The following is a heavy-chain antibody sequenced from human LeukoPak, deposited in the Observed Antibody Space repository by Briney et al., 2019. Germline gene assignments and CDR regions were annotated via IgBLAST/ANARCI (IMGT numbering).Heavy chain of an antibody. CDR1: GYTFTNYG. CDR3: ARASGDYEAPINDAFDI. V-gene: IGHV1-2*02. CDR2: INPNSGGT. Sequence: ASVKVSCKASGYTFTNYGITWVRQAPGQGLEWMGWINPNSGGTNYAQKFQGRVTMTRDTSISTAYMELSRLRSDDTAVYYCARASGDYEAPINDAFDIWRQGTMVTVSS. D-gene: IGHD4-17*01. J-gene: IGHJ3*02.